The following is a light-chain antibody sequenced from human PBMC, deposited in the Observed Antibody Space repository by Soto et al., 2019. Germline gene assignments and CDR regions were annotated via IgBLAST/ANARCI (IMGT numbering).Light chain of an antibody. CDR2: DVS. V-gene: IGLV2-14*01. CDR1: SSDVGGYNY. CDR3: SSYTSSSTLCV. J-gene: IGLJ1*01. Sequence: ALTQPASVSGSPGQSITISCTGTSSDVGGYNYVSWYQQHPGKAPKLMIYDVSNRPSGVSNRFSGSKSGNTASLTISGLQAEDEADYYCSSYTSSSTLCVFGTGTKLTVL.